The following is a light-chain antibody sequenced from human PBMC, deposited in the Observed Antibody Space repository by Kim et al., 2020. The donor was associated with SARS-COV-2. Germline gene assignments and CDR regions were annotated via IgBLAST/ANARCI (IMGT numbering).Light chain of an antibody. CDR2: AAS. J-gene: IGKJ2*01. CDR1: QSVSSNY. CDR3: QQYGTSTGYT. Sequence: EIVLTQSPGTLSLSPGERATLSCRASQSVSSNYLAWYQQKPGQAPRLLIYAASSRATGIPDRFSGSGSQTDFTLTINGLEPEDFALYYCQQYGTSTGYTWGQGTKLEI. V-gene: IGKV3-20*01.